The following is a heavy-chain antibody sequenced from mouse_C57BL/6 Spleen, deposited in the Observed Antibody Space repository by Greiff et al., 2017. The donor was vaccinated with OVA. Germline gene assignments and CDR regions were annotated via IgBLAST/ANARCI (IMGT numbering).Heavy chain of an antibody. J-gene: IGHJ2*01. CDR2: ILPGSGST. CDR1: GYTFTGYW. V-gene: IGHV1-9*01. Sequence: QVQLQQSGAELMKPGASVKLSCKATGYTFTGYWIEWVKQRPGHGLEWIGEILPGSGSTNYHEKFKGKATFTADTSSNTAYMQLSSLTTEDSAIYYCANYDENYWGQGTTLTVSS. CDR3: ANYDENY. D-gene: IGHD2-4*01.